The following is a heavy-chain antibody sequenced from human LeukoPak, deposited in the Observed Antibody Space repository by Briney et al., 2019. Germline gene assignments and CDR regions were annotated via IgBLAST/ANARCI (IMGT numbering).Heavy chain of an antibody. D-gene: IGHD1-26*01. CDR2: IYSGGST. Sequence: GGSLRLSCAASGFTVSSNYMSRVRQAPGKGLEWVSVIYSGGSTYYTDSVKGRFTISRDNSKNTLYLQMNSLSAEDTAVYYCARVLELNWFDPWGQGTLVTVSS. V-gene: IGHV3-66*02. CDR3: ARVLELNWFDP. J-gene: IGHJ5*02. CDR1: GFTVSSNY.